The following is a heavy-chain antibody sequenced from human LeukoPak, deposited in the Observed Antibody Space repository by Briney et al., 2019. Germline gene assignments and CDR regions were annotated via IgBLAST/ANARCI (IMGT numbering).Heavy chain of an antibody. Sequence: GALRLSCAASGFTFSSYAMHWVRQAPGKGLKWVAGISSDGSNKYHAESVKGRFTISRDNSKNTVYLQMNSLRDEDTAIYYCASTYTSVWSKPFDYWGQGTLVTVSS. J-gene: IGHJ4*02. CDR2: ISSDGSNK. D-gene: IGHD6-19*01. V-gene: IGHV3-30*01. CDR1: GFTFSSYA. CDR3: ASTYTSVWSKPFDY.